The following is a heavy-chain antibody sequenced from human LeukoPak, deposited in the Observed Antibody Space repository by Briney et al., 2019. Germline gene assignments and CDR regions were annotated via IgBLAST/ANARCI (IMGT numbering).Heavy chain of an antibody. CDR2: FDPEEGET. CDR1: GYTLTELP. Sequence: ASVKVSCKLSGYTLTELPMHWVRQAPGKGLEWMGGFDPEEGETIYAQKFQGRVTMTEDTSTDTAYMELSSLRSEDTAVYYCATDRLRTMVRGVLRSLEGFDPWGQGTLVTVSS. D-gene: IGHD3-10*01. V-gene: IGHV1-24*01. J-gene: IGHJ5*02. CDR3: ATDRLRTMVRGVLRSLEGFDP.